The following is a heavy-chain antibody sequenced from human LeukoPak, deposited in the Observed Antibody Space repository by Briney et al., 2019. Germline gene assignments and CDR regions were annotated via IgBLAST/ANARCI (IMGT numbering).Heavy chain of an antibody. Sequence: GGSLRLSCAASGFTFSSYEMNWVRQAPGKGLEWVSYISSSGSTIYYADSVKGRFTISRDNAKNSLYLQMNSLRAEDTAVYYCARDPPAYSYGYGAFDIWGQGTMVTVSS. CDR1: GFTFSSYE. CDR2: ISSSGSTI. D-gene: IGHD5-18*01. CDR3: ARDPPAYSYGYGAFDI. V-gene: IGHV3-48*03. J-gene: IGHJ3*02.